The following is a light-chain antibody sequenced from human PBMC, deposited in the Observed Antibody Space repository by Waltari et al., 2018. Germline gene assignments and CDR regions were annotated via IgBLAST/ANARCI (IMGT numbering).Light chain of an antibody. CDR3: TSYITTRGDWV. V-gene: IGLV2-14*01. CDR1: RSDVGGYNL. J-gene: IGLJ3*02. Sequence: QSALTQPASVSGSPGQSIPIPCTGTRSDVGGYNLVSWHQQHPGKAPKLIIDEVSNRPSGVSNRFSGSKSGNTASLTISGLQAEDEADYYCTSYITTRGDWVFGGGTKLTVL. CDR2: EVS.